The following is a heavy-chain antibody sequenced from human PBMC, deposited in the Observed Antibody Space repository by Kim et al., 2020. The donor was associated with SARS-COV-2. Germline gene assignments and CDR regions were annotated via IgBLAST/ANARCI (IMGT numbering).Heavy chain of an antibody. Sequence: SETLSLTCSVSGGSITSSDYFWGWISQTPGKGLEWIGSISYSGSTYYNPSLKSRVSISVDTSKNQFSLKLSYVTAADTAVYYCARSDAIPFLEWLRPTWFDPWGQGTLVTVSS. CDR2: ISYSGST. J-gene: IGHJ5*02. D-gene: IGHD3-3*01. CDR1: GGSITSSDYF. CDR3: ARSDAIPFLEWLRPTWFDP. V-gene: IGHV4-39*01.